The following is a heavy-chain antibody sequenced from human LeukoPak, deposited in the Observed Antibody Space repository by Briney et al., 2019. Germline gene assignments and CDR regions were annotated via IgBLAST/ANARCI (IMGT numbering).Heavy chain of an antibody. CDR3: ARDRGGYGDYAFDY. J-gene: IGHJ4*02. CDR1: GGTFNIYA. V-gene: IGHV1-69*13. CDR2: IIPIFGTA. Sequence: SVKVSCKASGGTFNIYAISWVRQAPGQGREWMGGIIPIFGTANYAQKFQGRVTITADESTSTAYMELSSLRSEDTAVYYCARDRGGYGDYAFDYWGQGTLVTVSS. D-gene: IGHD4-17*01.